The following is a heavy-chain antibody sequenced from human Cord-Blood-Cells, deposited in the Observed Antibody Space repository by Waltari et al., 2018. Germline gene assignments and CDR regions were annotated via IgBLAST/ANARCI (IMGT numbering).Heavy chain of an antibody. CDR1: GRLSRSYP. D-gene: IGHD3-10*01. CDR2: IIPIFGTA. V-gene: IGHV1-69*01. J-gene: IGHJ4*02. CDR3: ARGSGSYPQYYFDY. Sequence: QLQLVQSGAEVKKPGSSVKVSCKAPGRLSRSYPISGGRQPPGQGLEWMGGIIPIFGTANYAQKFQGRVTITADESTSTAYMELSSLRSEDTAVYYCARGSGSYPQYYFDYWGQGTLVTVSS.